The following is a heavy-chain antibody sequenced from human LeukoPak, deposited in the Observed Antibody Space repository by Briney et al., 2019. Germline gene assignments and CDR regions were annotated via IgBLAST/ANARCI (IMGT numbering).Heavy chain of an antibody. CDR2: ISWNSGSI. CDR1: GFTFDDYA. J-gene: IGHJ3*02. D-gene: IGHD4-17*01. V-gene: IGHV3-9*01. Sequence: GGSLRLSCAASGFTFDDYAMHWVRQAPGKGLEWVSGISWNSGSIGYADSVKGRFTISRDNAKNSLYLQMNSLRAEDTALYYCAKDEGVYGDYFGYAFDIWGQGTMVTVSS. CDR3: AKDEGVYGDYFGYAFDI.